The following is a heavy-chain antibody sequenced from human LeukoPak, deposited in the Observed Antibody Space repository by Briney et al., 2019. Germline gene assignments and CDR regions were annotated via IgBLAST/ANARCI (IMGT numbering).Heavy chain of an antibody. CDR2: ISGGGGST. CDR1: GFTFEDHA. D-gene: IGHD2-15*01. Sequence: GGSLRLSCGVSGFTFEDHAMHWVRQAPGKGLEGVSHISGGGGSTYYADSVKDRFTISRDNHKNSLYLQLNSLRTEDSAFFYWAKDLGPSGAAWFDPGGREPLVTVPS. CDR3: AKDLGPSGAAWFDP. V-gene: IGHV3-43*02. J-gene: IGHJ5*02.